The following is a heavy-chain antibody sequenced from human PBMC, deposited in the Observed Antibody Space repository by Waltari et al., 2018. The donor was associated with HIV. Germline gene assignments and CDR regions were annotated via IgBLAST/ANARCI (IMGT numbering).Heavy chain of an antibody. CDR1: RFTFSNYA. V-gene: IGHV3-23*01. D-gene: IGHD2-15*01. CDR3: AKDLLGGGGGDY. CDR2: MSERGVST. Sequence: EVQLLESGGGLVQPGGSLRLSCAASRFTFSNYAMNWVRQGRGKGLEWVPAMSERGVSTYYADPVKGRFTISRDNSKDTLYLQMNSLRAEDTAVYYCAKDLLGGGGGDYWGQGTLVTVSS. J-gene: IGHJ4*02.